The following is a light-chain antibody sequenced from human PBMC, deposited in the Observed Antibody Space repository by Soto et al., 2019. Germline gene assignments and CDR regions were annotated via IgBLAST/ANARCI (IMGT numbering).Light chain of an antibody. CDR2: KAS. CDR3: HHAASYYS. Sequence: YTLSGSVGDRVTITCRASQTISSWLAWYQQKPGKAPKLLIYKASTLQSAAPSIVRRTRPATESTLPINGLPRAASAGYLGHHAASYYSFGQGTKVDIK. J-gene: IGKJ1*01. V-gene: IGKV1-5*03. CDR1: QTISSW.